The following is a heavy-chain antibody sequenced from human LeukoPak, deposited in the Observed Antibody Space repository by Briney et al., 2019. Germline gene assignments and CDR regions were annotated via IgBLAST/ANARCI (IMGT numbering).Heavy chain of an antibody. Sequence: SQTLSLTCTVSGGSISSGSYYWSWIRQPAGKGLEWIGRIYTSGSTNYNPSLKSRVTISVDTSKNQFSLKLSSVTAADTAVYYCARPGGLGMLILGNWFDPWGQGTLVTVSS. J-gene: IGHJ5*02. CDR3: ARPGGLGMLILGNWFDP. V-gene: IGHV4-61*02. CDR1: GGSISSGSYY. D-gene: IGHD2-8*01. CDR2: IYTSGST.